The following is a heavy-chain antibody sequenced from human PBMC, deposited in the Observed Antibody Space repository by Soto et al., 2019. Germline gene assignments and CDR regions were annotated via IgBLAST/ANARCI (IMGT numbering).Heavy chain of an antibody. CDR2: IYYSGST. V-gene: IGHV4-59*08. CDR3: ARHIVADNWFDP. Sequence: SETLSLTCTVSGGSISSYYWSWIRQPPGKGLEWIGYIYYSGSTNYNPSLKSRVTISVDTSKNQFSLKLSSVTAADTAVYYCARHIVADNWFDPWGQGTLVTVSS. D-gene: IGHD5-12*01. CDR1: GGSISSYY. J-gene: IGHJ5*02.